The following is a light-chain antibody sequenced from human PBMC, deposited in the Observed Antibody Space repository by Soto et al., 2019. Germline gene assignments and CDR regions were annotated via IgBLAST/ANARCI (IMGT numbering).Light chain of an antibody. V-gene: IGKV3-15*01. CDR2: GAS. Sequence: EIVMTQSPATLSVSPGARAPLSCRARQSVSSNLAWYPQKPGQAPRLLIYGASTRATGIPARFSGSGSGTEFTLTISSLQSEDFAVYYCQQYNNWWTFGQGTKVDIK. CDR3: QQYNNWWT. J-gene: IGKJ1*01. CDR1: QSVSSN.